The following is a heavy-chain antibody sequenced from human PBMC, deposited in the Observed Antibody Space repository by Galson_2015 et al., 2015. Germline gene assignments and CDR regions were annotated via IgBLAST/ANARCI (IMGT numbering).Heavy chain of an antibody. Sequence: SLRLSCAASGFTFSIYGMNWVRQAPGKGLEWVSFISGSSGSTYYADSVEGRFTISRDNAKNSLYLLMNSLRAEDTAVYYCARDLDSGSSGPGYGGQGTLVTVSS. J-gene: IGHJ4*02. CDR3: ARDLDSGSSGPGY. V-gene: IGHV3-21*01. CDR1: GFTFSIYG. CDR2: ISGSSGST. D-gene: IGHD6-6*01.